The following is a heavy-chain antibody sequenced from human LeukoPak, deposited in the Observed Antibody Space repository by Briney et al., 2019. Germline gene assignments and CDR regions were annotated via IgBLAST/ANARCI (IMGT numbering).Heavy chain of an antibody. V-gene: IGHV4-59*08. J-gene: IGHJ6*02. D-gene: IGHD6-19*01. CDR2: IYYSGSA. Sequence: SETLSLTCTVSGGSISSYYWSWIRQPPGKGLEWIGYIYYSGSANYNPSLTSRVTISVDTSRNQFSLKLNSVTAADTAVYYCARHEGVAGGRDYYYYGLDVWGQGTTVTVSS. CDR3: ARHEGVAGGRDYYYYGLDV. CDR1: GGSISSYY.